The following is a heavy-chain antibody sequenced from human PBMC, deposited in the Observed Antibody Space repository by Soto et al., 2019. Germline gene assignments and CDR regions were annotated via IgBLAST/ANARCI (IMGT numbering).Heavy chain of an antibody. D-gene: IGHD1-26*01. V-gene: IGHV3-30*03. CDR2: ISFDGSKT. J-gene: IGHJ4*02. Sequence: QGQLVQSGGGVVQPGRSLSLSCEASGSTFSNYDMDWVRQAPGKGLEWVAIISFDGSKTYYADSVKGRFTVSRDNSKNTLFLQMNSLRPDDTATYYCVREGYSGSYAAFWGQGSLVTVSS. CDR3: VREGYSGSYAAF. CDR1: GSTFSNYD.